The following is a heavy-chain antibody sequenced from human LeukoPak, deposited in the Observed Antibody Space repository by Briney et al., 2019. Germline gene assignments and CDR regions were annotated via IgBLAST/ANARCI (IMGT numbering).Heavy chain of an antibody. CDR3: ARGRRYYYDSSGSGYFDY. D-gene: IGHD3-22*01. Sequence: PSETLSLTCAVYGGSFSGYYWSWIRQPPGKGLEWIGEINHSGSTNYNPPLKSRVTISVDTSKNQFSLKLSSVTAADTAVYYCARGRRYYYDSSGSGYFDYWGQGTLVTVSS. J-gene: IGHJ4*02. V-gene: IGHV4-34*01. CDR2: INHSGST. CDR1: GGSFSGYY.